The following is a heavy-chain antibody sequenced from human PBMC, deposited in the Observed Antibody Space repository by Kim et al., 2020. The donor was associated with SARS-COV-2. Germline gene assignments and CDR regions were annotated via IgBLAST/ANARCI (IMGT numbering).Heavy chain of an antibody. J-gene: IGHJ3*01. Sequence: SETLSLTCTVSGDSIRTNSHYWGWIRQSPGKGLEWIGCTYYTGNTYYNPSLKSRVTMSVDTSKNQFSLKLDFVTAADTAVYYCASQMYNWNYVLDAFDVWGQGTTVAVSS. V-gene: IGHV4-39*01. D-gene: IGHD1-7*01. CDR2: TYYTGNT. CDR1: GDSIRTNSHY. CDR3: ASQMYNWNYVLDAFDV.